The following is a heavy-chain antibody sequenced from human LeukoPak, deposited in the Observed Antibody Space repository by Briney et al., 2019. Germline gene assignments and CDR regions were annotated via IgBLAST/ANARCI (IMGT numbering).Heavy chain of an antibody. Sequence: SETLSLTCTVSGVSISSSSYYWGWLRQPPGKGLEWIGSIYYSGSTYYNPSLKSRVTISVDTSKNQFSLKLSSVTAADTAVYYCARATGYSSSWNYWYFDLWGRGTLVTVSS. CDR2: IYYSGST. D-gene: IGHD6-13*01. CDR3: ARATGYSSSWNYWYFDL. J-gene: IGHJ2*01. V-gene: IGHV4-39*07. CDR1: GVSISSSSYY.